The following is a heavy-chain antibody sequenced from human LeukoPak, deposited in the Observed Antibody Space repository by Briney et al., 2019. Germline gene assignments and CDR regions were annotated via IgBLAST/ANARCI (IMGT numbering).Heavy chain of an antibody. J-gene: IGHJ3*02. CDR1: GYTFTSYY. V-gene: IGHV1-46*01. CDR2: INPSGGST. CDR3: ARDFWGENGYPDVFDI. D-gene: IGHD5-18*01. Sequence: ASVKVSCKASGYTFTSYYIHWVRQAPGQGLEWMGIINPSGGSTSYAQKFQGRLTMTRDMSTSTIYMELSSLRSEGTAVYYCARDFWGENGYPDVFDIWGQGTMVTVSS.